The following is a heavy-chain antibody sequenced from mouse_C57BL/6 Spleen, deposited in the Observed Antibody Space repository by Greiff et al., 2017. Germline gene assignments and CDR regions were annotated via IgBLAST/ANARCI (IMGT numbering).Heavy chain of an antibody. V-gene: IGHV1-50*01. CDR3: ARLTTVYYFDH. CDR2: IDPSDSYT. CDR1: GYTFTSYW. J-gene: IGHJ2*01. D-gene: IGHD1-1*01. Sequence: QVQLQQPGAELVKPGASVKLSCKASGYTFTSYWMQWVKQRPGQGLEWIGEIDPSDSYTTYNQKFKGKATLTVDTSSSTASMQLSSLTSEDSAVYYCARLTTVYYFDHWGQGTTLTVSS.